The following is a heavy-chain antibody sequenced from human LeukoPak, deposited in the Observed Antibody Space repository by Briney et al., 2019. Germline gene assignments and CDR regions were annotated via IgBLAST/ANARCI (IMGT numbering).Heavy chain of an antibody. Sequence: SETLSLTCTVSGGSISSYYWSWIRQPPGKGLEWIGYIYYSGSTYYNPSLKSRVTISVDTSKNQFSLKLSSVTAADTAVYYCARESGEYSSSPSDYWGQGTLVTVSS. CDR2: IYYSGST. D-gene: IGHD6-6*01. J-gene: IGHJ4*02. V-gene: IGHV4-59*12. CDR1: GGSISSYY. CDR3: ARESGEYSSSPSDY.